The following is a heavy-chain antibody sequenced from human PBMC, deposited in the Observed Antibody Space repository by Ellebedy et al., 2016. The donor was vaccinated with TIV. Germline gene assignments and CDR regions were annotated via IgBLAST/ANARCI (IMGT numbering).Heavy chain of an antibody. V-gene: IGHV3-74*01. J-gene: IGHJ4*02. CDR3: VRDQMGSSYTFDY. D-gene: IGHD5-24*01. Sequence: GGSLRLXXAASGFSFSSYSMHWVRQAPGKGLVWVSRIHSDGRTTSYADSVKGRFTISRDSAKNMLYLQMNSLRAEDTAVFYCVRDQMGSSYTFDYWGQGTLVTVSS. CDR2: IHSDGRTT. CDR1: GFSFSSYS.